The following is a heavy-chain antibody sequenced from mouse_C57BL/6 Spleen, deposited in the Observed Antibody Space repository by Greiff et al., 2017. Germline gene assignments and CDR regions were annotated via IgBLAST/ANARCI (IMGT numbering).Heavy chain of an antibody. CDR3: ARTGYYGSSPFAY. CDR2: ISSGSSTI. D-gene: IGHD1-1*01. J-gene: IGHJ3*01. Sequence: EVQLVESGGGLVKPGGSLKLSCAASGFTFSDYGLHWVRQAPEKGLEWVAYISSGSSTIYYADTVKGRFTISRDNDKHTLFLQMTSLRSEDTAMYYCARTGYYGSSPFAYWGQGTLVTVSA. V-gene: IGHV5-17*01. CDR1: GFTFSDYG.